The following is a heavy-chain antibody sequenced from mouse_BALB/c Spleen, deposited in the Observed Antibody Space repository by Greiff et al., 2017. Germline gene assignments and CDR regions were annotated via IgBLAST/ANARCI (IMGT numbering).Heavy chain of an antibody. V-gene: IGHV1-31*01. CDR3: ARGEYGNFYAMDY. D-gene: IGHD2-10*02. CDR2: INPYNGAT. CDR1: GYSFTGYY. J-gene: IGHJ2*01. Sequence: EVQLQESGPELVKPGASVKISCKASGYSFTGYYMHWVKQSHVKSLEWIGRINPYNGATSYNQNFKDKASLTVDKSSSTAYMELHSLTSEDSAVYYCARGEYGNFYAMDYWGQGTTLTVSS.